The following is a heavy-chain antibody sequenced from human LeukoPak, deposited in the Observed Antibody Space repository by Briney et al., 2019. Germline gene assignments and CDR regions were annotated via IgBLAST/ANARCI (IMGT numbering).Heavy chain of an antibody. V-gene: IGHV4-34*01. J-gene: IGHJ4*02. D-gene: IGHD3-22*01. CDR2: INHSGST. CDR3: ARRLTMIGAWGF. CDR1: GGSFSGYY. Sequence: ASETLSLTCAVYGGSFSGYYWSWIRQPPGKGLEWIGEINHSGSTNYNPSLKSRVTISVDTSKNQFSLKLSSVTAADTAVYYCARRLTMIGAWGFWGQGTLVTVSS.